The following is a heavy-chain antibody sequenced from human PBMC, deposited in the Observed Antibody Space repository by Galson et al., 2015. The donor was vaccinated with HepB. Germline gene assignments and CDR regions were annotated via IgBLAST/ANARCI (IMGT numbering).Heavy chain of an antibody. Sequence: SLRLSCAASGLTFSGYTMSWVRQSPGRGLQWVSYISTNGATTYYTDSVKGRFTVARDNARSTVSLQMTSLTAEDSAVYFCAKTKFGNGAYWTFEIWGPGTLVTVSS. V-gene: IGHV3-11*01. CDR2: ISTNGATT. D-gene: IGHD2-8*01. J-gene: IGHJ3*02. CDR1: GLTFSGYT. CDR3: AKTKFGNGAYWTFEI.